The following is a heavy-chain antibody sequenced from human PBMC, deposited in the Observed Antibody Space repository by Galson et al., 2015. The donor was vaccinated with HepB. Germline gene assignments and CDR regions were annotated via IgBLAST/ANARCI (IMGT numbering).Heavy chain of an antibody. CDR1: GYTFTSYY. V-gene: IGHV1-46*01. CDR3: ARDGIAVAGTGHYYGMDV. CDR2: INPSGGST. D-gene: IGHD6-19*01. Sequence: SVKVSCKASGYTFTSYYMHWVRQAPGQGLEWMGIINPSGGSTSYAQKFQGRVTMTRDTSTSTVYMELSSLRAEDTAVYYCARDGIAVAGTGHYYGMDVWGQGTTVTVSS. J-gene: IGHJ6*02.